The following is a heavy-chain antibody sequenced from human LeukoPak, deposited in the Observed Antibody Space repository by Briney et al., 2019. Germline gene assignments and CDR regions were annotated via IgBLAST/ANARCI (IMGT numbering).Heavy chain of an antibody. CDR3: ARHWGDKVTTPFDY. CDR1: GYSFTSYW. Sequence: GESLKISCKGFGYSFTSYWIGWVRQMPGKGLEWMGIIYSGDSDTRYSPSFQGQVTISADKSISTAYLPWSSLKASDTAMYYCARHWGDKVTTPFDYWGQGTLVTVSS. V-gene: IGHV5-51*01. J-gene: IGHJ4*02. D-gene: IGHD4-17*01. CDR2: IYSGDSDT.